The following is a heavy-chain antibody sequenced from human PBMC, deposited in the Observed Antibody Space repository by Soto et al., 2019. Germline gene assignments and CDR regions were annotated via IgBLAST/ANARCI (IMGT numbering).Heavy chain of an antibody. Sequence: SQTLSLTCAISGDSVSSYSAAWNWIRQSPSGGLEWLGRTYYRSRFFSDYAESVKSRIIINPDTSKNQFSLQLKSVTPEDTAVYYCVRDRYSSSGWFDPWGQGAPVTVSS. CDR3: VRDRYSSSGWFDP. CDR2: TYYRSRFFS. J-gene: IGHJ5*02. V-gene: IGHV6-1*01. D-gene: IGHD3-10*01. CDR1: GDSVSSYSAA.